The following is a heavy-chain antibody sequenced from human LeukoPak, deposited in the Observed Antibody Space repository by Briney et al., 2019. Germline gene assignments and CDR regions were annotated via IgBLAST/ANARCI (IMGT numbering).Heavy chain of an antibody. CDR1: GFTFSSYD. D-gene: IGHD1-26*01. Sequence: PGGSLRLSCAASGFTFSSYDMHWVRQAPGRGLEWVSGISGSGGRTYYADSVKGRFNISRDNSKNTVYVQMNILRAEDTAIYYCAKDRGLVGATPSNFDSWGQGTLVTVSS. V-gene: IGHV3-23*01. J-gene: IGHJ4*02. CDR2: ISGSGGRT. CDR3: AKDRGLVGATPSNFDS.